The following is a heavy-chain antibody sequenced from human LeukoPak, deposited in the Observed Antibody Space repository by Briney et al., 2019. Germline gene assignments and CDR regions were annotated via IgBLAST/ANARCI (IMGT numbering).Heavy chain of an antibody. Sequence: ASVKVSCKASGYTFTCYYMHWVRQAPGQGLEWMGRINPNSGGTNYAQKFQGRVTMTRDTSISTAYMELSRLRSDDTAVYYCARVWQLVSPTPMGYWGQGTLVTVSS. CDR2: INPNSGGT. D-gene: IGHD6-6*01. CDR1: GYTFTCYY. CDR3: ARVWQLVSPTPMGY. J-gene: IGHJ4*02. V-gene: IGHV1-2*06.